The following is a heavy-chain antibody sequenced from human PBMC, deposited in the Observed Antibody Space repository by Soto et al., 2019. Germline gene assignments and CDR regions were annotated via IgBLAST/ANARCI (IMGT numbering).Heavy chain of an antibody. CDR1: GFIFTTYW. CDR2: IKQDGSEK. J-gene: IGHJ4*02. D-gene: IGHD3-10*01. Sequence: GGSLRLSCAASGFIFTTYWMTWVRQVPGKGLEWVANIKQDGSEKSYVDSVKGRFTISRDNAKNSLYLQMNSLGAEDTAVYYCARSSGSGYTPFDYWGQGTLVTVSS. CDR3: ARSSGSGYTPFDY. V-gene: IGHV3-7*04.